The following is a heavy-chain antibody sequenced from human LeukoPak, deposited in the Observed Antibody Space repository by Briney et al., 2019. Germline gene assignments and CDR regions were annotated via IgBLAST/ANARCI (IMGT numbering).Heavy chain of an antibody. CDR1: GGSVSSSSYF. D-gene: IGHD2-15*01. J-gene: IGHJ6*03. CDR2: IYYSGST. CDR3: ARWVVAADYYYYMDV. V-gene: IGHV4-39*07. Sequence: SETLSLTCTVSGGSVSSSSYFWGWIRQPPGKGLEWIGRIYYSGSTYYNPSLKSRVTISVDTPKNQFSLKLSSVTAADTAVYYCARWVVAADYYYYMDVWGKGTTVTVSS.